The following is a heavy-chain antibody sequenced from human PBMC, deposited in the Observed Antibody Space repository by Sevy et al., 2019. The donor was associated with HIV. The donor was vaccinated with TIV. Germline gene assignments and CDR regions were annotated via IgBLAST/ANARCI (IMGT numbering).Heavy chain of an antibody. V-gene: IGHV4-59*08. D-gene: IGHD1-26*01. CDR3: AGENAWGRGYS. Sequence: SETLSLTCTVSGGSITSLYWNWIRQPPGKGLEWIANICYNGHINYNPSLKSRVTLSLDTSKNQFSLRLRSVTAADTAMYYCAGENAWGRGYSWGQGTLVTVSS. CDR1: GGSITSLY. J-gene: IGHJ4*02. CDR2: ICYNGHI.